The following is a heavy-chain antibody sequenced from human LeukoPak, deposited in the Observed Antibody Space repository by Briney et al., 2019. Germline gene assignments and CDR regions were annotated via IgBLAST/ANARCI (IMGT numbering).Heavy chain of an antibody. CDR3: ARSVLGNHPYYMDV. J-gene: IGHJ6*03. D-gene: IGHD1-14*01. Sequence: GGSLRLSCAASGFTFSGHYMDWVRQAPGKGLEWVGRTRNKANSYTTEYAASVKGRFSISRDDSKNSLYLQMNSLKTEDTAVYYCARSVLGNHPYYMDVWGKGTTVTVSS. CDR1: GFTFSGHY. CDR2: TRNKANSYTT. V-gene: IGHV3-72*01.